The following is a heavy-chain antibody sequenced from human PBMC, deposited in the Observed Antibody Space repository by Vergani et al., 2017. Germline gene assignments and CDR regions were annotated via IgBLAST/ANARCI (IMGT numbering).Heavy chain of an antibody. CDR2: ISYDGSNK. D-gene: IGHD3-3*01. CDR3: ARDYHVSPSYYDFWSGSTIDY. CDR1: GFTFSSYA. Sequence: QVQLVESGGGVVQPGRSLRLSCAASGFTFSSYAMHWVRQAPGKGLEWVAVISYDGSNKYYADSVKGRFTISRDNSKNTLYLQMNSLRAEDTAVYYCARDYHVSPSYYDFWSGSTIDYWGQGTLVTVSS. V-gene: IGHV3-30*01. J-gene: IGHJ4*02.